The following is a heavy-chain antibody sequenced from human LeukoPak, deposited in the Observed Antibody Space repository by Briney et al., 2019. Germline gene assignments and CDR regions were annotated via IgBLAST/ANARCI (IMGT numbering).Heavy chain of an antibody. Sequence: AGGSLRLSCAASGFTVSSNYMSWVRQAPGKGLEWVSIIYSGGGTFYADSVKGRFTFSGDNSKNTLYLQINNLRAEDTAVYYCARVTLSGGPVAAYFDYWGQGTLVTVSS. CDR2: IYSGGGT. V-gene: IGHV3-53*01. CDR3: ARVTLSGGPVAAYFDY. D-gene: IGHD6-19*01. J-gene: IGHJ4*02. CDR1: GFTVSSNY.